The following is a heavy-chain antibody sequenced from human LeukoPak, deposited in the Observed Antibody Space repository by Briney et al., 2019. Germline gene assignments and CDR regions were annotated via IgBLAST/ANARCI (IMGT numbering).Heavy chain of an antibody. CDR2: IIPIFGTA. CDR1: GGTFSSYA. J-gene: IGHJ6*02. CDR3: ARAEGGLITIFGVVIYGMDV. V-gene: IGHV1-69*13. Sequence: SVKVSCKASGGTFSSYAISWVRQAPGQGLKWMGGIIPIFGTANYAQKFQGRVTITADESTSTAYMELSSLRSEDTAVYYCARAEGGLITIFGVVIYGMDVWGQGTTVTVSS. D-gene: IGHD3-3*01.